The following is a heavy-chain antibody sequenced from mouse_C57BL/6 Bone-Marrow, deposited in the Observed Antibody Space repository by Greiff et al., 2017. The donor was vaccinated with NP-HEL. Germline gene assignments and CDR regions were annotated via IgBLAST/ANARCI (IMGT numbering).Heavy chain of an antibody. Sequence: DVKLQESGGGLVQPGGSLKLSCAASGFTFSDYYMYWVRQTPEKRLEWVAYISNGGGSTYYPDTVKGRFTISRDNAKNTLYLQMSRLKSEDTAMYYCARHGHYYGSSPYYFDYWGQGTTLTVSS. D-gene: IGHD1-1*01. CDR1: GFTFSDYY. CDR3: ARHGHYYGSSPYYFDY. J-gene: IGHJ2*01. CDR2: ISNGGGST. V-gene: IGHV5-12*01.